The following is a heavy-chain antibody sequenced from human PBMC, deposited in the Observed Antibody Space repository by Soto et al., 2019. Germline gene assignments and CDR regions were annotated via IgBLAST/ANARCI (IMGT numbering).Heavy chain of an antibody. D-gene: IGHD3-16*02. CDR1: GFTFSSYA. CDR2: ISGSGGST. V-gene: IGHV3-23*01. J-gene: IGHJ4*02. Sequence: EVQLLESGGGLVQPGGFLRLSCAASGFTFSSYAMSWVRQAPGKGLEWVSAISGSGGSTYYADSVKGRFTISRDNSKNTLYLQMNSLRAEDTAVYYCATGGGDYIWGSYRIGFDYWGQGTLVTVSS. CDR3: ATGGGDYIWGSYRIGFDY.